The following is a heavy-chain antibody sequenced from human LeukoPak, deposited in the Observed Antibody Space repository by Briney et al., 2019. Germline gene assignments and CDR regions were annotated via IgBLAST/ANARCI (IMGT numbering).Heavy chain of an antibody. J-gene: IGHJ4*02. V-gene: IGHV4-59*01. Sequence: SETLSLTCTVSGGSINSYYWSWIRQPPGKGLEWIGYIYYSGSTNYNPSLKSRVTISVDSSNNQFPLKLNSVTAADTAVYYCARSSGWHLDYWGQGTLVTVSP. CDR2: IYYSGST. CDR1: GGSINSYY. D-gene: IGHD6-19*01. CDR3: ARSSGWHLDY.